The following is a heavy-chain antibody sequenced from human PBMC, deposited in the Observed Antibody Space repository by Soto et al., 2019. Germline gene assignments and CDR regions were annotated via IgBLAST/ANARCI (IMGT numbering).Heavy chain of an antibody. CDR1: GFTFSSYG. J-gene: IGHJ6*02. D-gene: IGHD4-17*01. V-gene: IGHV3-33*01. CDR2: IWYDGSNK. CDR3: ARRLSPDYGDSYYGMDV. Sequence: QVQLVESGGGVVQPGRSLRLSCAASGFTFSSYGMHWVRQAPGKGLEWVAFIWYDGSNKYYADSVKGRFTISIDNSKNQLDLQMNSLIAQDTAVDYCARRLSPDYGDSYYGMDVWGQGTTVTLSS.